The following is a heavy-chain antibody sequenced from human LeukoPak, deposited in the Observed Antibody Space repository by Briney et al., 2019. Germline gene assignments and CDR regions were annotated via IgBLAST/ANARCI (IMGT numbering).Heavy chain of an antibody. CDR2: INWNGGST. V-gene: IGHV3-20*04. J-gene: IGHJ3*02. CDR3: ARGKSPVHAFAI. Sequence: GGSLRLSCAASGFTFDDYGMSWVRQAPGKGVEGVSGINWNGGSTEYADSVKGRFTICRDNAKNYLYLQMNSLRAEDTALYYCARGKSPVHAFAIWGQATMVTVSS. CDR1: GFTFDDYG.